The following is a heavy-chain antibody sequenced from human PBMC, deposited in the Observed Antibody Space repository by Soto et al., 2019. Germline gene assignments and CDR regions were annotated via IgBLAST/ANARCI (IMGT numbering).Heavy chain of an antibody. Sequence: PGESLKISCKGSGYSFTSYWISWVRQMPGKGLEWMGRIDPSDSYTNYSPSFQGHVTISADKSISTAYLQWSSLKASDTAMYYCARGYCTKGVCSYYYYGMDVWGQGTTGTVS. J-gene: IGHJ6*02. CDR1: GYSFTSYW. D-gene: IGHD2-8*01. V-gene: IGHV5-10-1*01. CDR3: ARGYCTKGVCSYYYYGMDV. CDR2: IDPSDSYT.